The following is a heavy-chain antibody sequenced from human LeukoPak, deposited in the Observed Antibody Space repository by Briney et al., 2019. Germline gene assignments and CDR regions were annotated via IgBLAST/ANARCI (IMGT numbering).Heavy chain of an antibody. CDR3: ARDFSSYSSSSFQNY. CDR2: IWYDGSNK. Sequence: GGSLRLSCAASGFTFSSYGMHWVRQAPGKGLEWVAVIWYDGSNKYYADSVKGRFTISRDNSKNTLYPQMNSLRAEDTAVYYCARDFSSYSSSSFQNYWGQGTLVTVSS. V-gene: IGHV3-33*01. J-gene: IGHJ4*02. D-gene: IGHD6-6*01. CDR1: GFTFSSYG.